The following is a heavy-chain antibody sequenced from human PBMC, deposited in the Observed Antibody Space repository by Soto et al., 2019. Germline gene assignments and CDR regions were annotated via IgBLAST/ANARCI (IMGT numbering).Heavy chain of an antibody. CDR1: GFTFSSYA. CDR2: ISYDGSNK. D-gene: IGHD3-22*01. Sequence: QVQLVESGGGVVQPGRSLRLSCAASGFTFSSYAMHWVRQAPGKGLEWVAVISYDGSNKYYADSVKGRFTNSRDNSKNQRYLQINSPRAEDTAVYYCARDGGIVVVITLMAWYFDLWGRGTLGTVS. V-gene: IGHV3-30-3*01. J-gene: IGHJ2*01. CDR3: ARDGGIVVVITLMAWYFDL.